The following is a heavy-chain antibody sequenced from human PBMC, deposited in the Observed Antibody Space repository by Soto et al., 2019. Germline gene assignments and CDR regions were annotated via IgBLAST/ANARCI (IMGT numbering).Heavy chain of an antibody. CDR1: GGSFSGYY. Sequence: PETLSLTCAVYGGSFSGYYWSWIRQPPGKGLEWIGEINHSGSTNYNPSLKSRVTISVDTSKNQFSLKLSSVTAADTAVYYCARGLLFWSGHHYGMDVWGQGPTVT. V-gene: IGHV4-34*01. D-gene: IGHD3-3*01. J-gene: IGHJ6*02. CDR2: INHSGST. CDR3: ARGLLFWSGHHYGMDV.